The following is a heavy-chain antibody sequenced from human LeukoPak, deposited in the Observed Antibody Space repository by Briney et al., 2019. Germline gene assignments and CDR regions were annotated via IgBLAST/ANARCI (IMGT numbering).Heavy chain of an antibody. V-gene: IGHV3-21*05. CDR3: ARVGSGSPDY. D-gene: IGHD3-10*01. Sequence: GGSLRLSCAASGFTFSSYSMNWVRQAPGKGLEWVSYISSSSSYIYYADSVKGRFTISRDNAKNSLYLQMNSLRAEDTAVYYCARVGSGSPDYWGQGTLVTVSS. CDR2: ISSSSSYI. J-gene: IGHJ4*02. CDR1: GFTFSSYS.